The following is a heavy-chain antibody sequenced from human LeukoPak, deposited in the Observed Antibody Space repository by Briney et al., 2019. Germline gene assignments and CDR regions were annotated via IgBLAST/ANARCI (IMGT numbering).Heavy chain of an antibody. V-gene: IGHV3-74*01. CDR3: ARTTRDDAFDI. J-gene: IGHJ3*02. CDR1: GFTFSSYW. Sequence: GGSLRLSCAASGFTFSSYWMHWVRQAPGKGLVWVSRINSDGSSTSYADSVKGRFTISRDNAKNTLYLQMNSLRAEDTAVYYCARTTRDDAFDIWGQGRMVTVSS. CDR2: INSDGSST. D-gene: IGHD1-14*01.